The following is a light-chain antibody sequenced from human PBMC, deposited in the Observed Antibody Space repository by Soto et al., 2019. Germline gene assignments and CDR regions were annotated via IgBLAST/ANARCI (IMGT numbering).Light chain of an antibody. Sequence: QSVLTQPPSVSAAPGQKVTISCSGGSSNVGNNYVSWYQQFPGTAPKLLICDNNKRPSGIPDRFSGSKSGTSATLGITGLQTGDEADYYCATWDSSLSAYVFGTGTKLTVL. J-gene: IGLJ1*01. CDR1: SSNVGNNY. V-gene: IGLV1-51*01. CDR2: DNN. CDR3: ATWDSSLSAYV.